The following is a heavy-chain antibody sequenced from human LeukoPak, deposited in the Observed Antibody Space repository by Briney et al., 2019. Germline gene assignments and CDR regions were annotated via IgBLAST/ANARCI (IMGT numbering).Heavy chain of an antibody. CDR2: FNWNGAAT. Sequence: GGSLRLSCEASGFTFDDYGMSWVRQVPGKGLEWVSGFNWNGAATDYADSVKGRFTISRDNAKNSLYLQMNSLRAEDTALYYCARGLNRYFGWINGYYFDYWGQGTLVTVSS. D-gene: IGHD3-9*01. V-gene: IGHV3-20*04. CDR1: GFTFDDYG. CDR3: ARGLNRYFGWINGYYFDY. J-gene: IGHJ4*02.